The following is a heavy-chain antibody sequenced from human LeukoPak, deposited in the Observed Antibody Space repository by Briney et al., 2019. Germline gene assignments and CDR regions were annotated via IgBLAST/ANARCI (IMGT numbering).Heavy chain of an antibody. V-gene: IGHV3-30*02. J-gene: IGHJ4*02. D-gene: IGHD6-13*01. Sequence: GGSLRLSCAASGFTFSSYGMHWVRQAPGKGLEWVAFIRYDGSNKYYADSVKGRFTISRDNSKNTLYLRMNSLRAEDTAVYYCAKVGQQLARNYYFDYWGQGTLVTVSS. CDR2: IRYDGSNK. CDR1: GFTFSSYG. CDR3: AKVGQQLARNYYFDY.